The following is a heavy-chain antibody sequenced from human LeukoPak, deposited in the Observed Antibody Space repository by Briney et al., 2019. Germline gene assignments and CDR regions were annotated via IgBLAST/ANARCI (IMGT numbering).Heavy chain of an antibody. D-gene: IGHD3-9*01. CDR1: GFTFSSYD. V-gene: IGHV3-13*04. Sequence: GGSLRLSCAASGFTFSSYDMHWVRQATGKGLEWVSAIGTAGDTYYPGSVKGRFTISRENAKNSLYLQMNSLRAGDTAVYYCARGERYFDWLSGGFDYWGQGTLVTVSS. J-gene: IGHJ4*02. CDR2: IGTAGDT. CDR3: ARGERYFDWLSGGFDY.